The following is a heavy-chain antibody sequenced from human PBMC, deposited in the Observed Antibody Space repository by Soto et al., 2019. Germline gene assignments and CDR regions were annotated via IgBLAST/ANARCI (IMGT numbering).Heavy chain of an antibody. V-gene: IGHV4-39*02. CDR2: VYYSGGS. Sequence: SETLSLTCAVSGVSLHNSHSFWGWIRQPPRKGLEFIGSVYYSGGSHYKPSLKGRVTISVATSNNQVSLRVNSVTAADTAVYYCGRVVEGATRHTDSDSWGQGMLVTVSS. CDR3: GRVVEGATRHTDSDS. J-gene: IGHJ5*02. D-gene: IGHD2-15*01. CDR1: GVSLHNSHSF.